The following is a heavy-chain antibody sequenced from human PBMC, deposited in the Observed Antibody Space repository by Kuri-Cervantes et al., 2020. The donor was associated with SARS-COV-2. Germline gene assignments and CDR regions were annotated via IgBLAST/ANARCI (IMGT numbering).Heavy chain of an antibody. Sequence: SVKVSCKASGYTFTGYYMHWVRQAPGQGLEWMGWINPNSGGTNYAQKFQGRVTMTRDTSISTAYMELSRLRSDDTAVYYCARVPKIGHCSSTSCSGHAFDIWGQGTMVTVSS. V-gene: IGHV1-2*02. CDR1: GYTFTGYY. J-gene: IGHJ3*02. CDR3: ARVPKIGHCSSTSCSGHAFDI. CDR2: INPNSGGT. D-gene: IGHD2-2*01.